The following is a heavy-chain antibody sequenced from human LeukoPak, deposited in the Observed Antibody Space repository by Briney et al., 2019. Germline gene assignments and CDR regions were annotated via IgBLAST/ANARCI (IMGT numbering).Heavy chain of an antibody. CDR3: ARDPVAGYYYYGMDV. J-gene: IGHJ6*02. V-gene: IGHV3-11*01. D-gene: IGHD3-10*01. CDR1: GFTFSDYY. Sequence: GGSLRLSCAASGFTFSDYYMSWIRQAPGKGLEWVSYISSSGSTIYYADSVKGRFTISRDNAKNSLYLQMNSLRAEDTAVYYCARDPVAGYYYYGMDVWGQGTTVTVSS. CDR2: ISSSGSTI.